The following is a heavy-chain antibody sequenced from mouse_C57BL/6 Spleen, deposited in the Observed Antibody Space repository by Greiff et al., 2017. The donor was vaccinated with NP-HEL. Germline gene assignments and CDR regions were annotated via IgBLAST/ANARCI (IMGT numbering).Heavy chain of an antibody. Sequence: QVQLKESGAELVRPGTSVKVSCKASGYAFTNYLIEWVKQRPGQGLEWIGVINPGSGGTNYNEKFKGKATLTADKSSSTAYMQLSSLTSEDSAVYFCARDLAYWGQGTLVTVSA. V-gene: IGHV1-54*01. CDR2: INPGSGGT. CDR3: ARDLAY. J-gene: IGHJ3*01. CDR1: GYAFTNYL.